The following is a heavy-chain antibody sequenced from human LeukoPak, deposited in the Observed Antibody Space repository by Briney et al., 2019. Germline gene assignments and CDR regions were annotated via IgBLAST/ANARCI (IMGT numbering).Heavy chain of an antibody. CDR1: GFSFSSYA. Sequence: GGSLRLSCAASGFSFSSYAMSWVRQAPGKGLEWVSAITDSGGSTYHAASVKGRFTISRDNSKNTLFLQMNSLRVEDTAIYYCAKGSSSSRPYYFDFWGQGTLVTVSS. V-gene: IGHV3-23*01. CDR3: AKGSSSSRPYYFDF. J-gene: IGHJ4*02. CDR2: ITDSGGST. D-gene: IGHD6-6*01.